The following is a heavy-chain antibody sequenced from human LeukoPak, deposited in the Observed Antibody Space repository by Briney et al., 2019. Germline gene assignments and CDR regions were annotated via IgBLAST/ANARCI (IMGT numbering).Heavy chain of an antibody. D-gene: IGHD2-2*01. J-gene: IGHJ4*02. CDR3: ANRFCTSSGCGVAY. CDR1: GFTFSNYG. CDR2: VSYDGSDK. V-gene: IGHV3-30*18. Sequence: GGSLRLSCAASGFTFSNYGMLWVRQAAGKGLEWVAVVSYDGSDKHYADSVKGRFTISRDNSKNTLYLQVNSLRGDDTAVYYCANRFCTSSGCGVAYWGQGTLVTVSS.